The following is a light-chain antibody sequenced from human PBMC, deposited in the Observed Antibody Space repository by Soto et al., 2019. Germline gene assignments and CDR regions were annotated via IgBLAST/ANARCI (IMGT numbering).Light chain of an antibody. V-gene: IGKV1-33*01. Sequence: DIQMPQSPSSLSASVGDRVTITCQSSQDISNYLNWYQQKQGKAPELLIYDASNLETGVPSRFSGSGSGTDFTFTISSLQTEDIATYYCQQYDNLQITFGQGTRLEIK. CDR2: DAS. CDR3: QQYDNLQIT. CDR1: QDISNY. J-gene: IGKJ5*01.